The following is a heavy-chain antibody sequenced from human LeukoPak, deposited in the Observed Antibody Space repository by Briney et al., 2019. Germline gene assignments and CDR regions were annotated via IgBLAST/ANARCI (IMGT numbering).Heavy chain of an antibody. J-gene: IGHJ4*02. CDR2: LYSGGNT. Sequence: GGSLRLSCAASGFTVSSNSMSWVRQAPGEGLEWVSVLYSGGNTYYADSVKGRFTISRDNSKNTLYLQMNSLRTEDTAVYYCARDRSDGFDYWGQGTLVTVSS. CDR3: ARDRSDGFDY. V-gene: IGHV3-53*01. CDR1: GFTVSSNS.